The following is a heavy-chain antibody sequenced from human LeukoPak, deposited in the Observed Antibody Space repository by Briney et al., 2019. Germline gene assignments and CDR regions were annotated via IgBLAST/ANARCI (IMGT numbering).Heavy chain of an antibody. CDR2: INAGNGNT. V-gene: IGHV1-3*01. Sequence: ASVKVSCKTSGYTFTSYAMHWVRQAPGQRLEWMGWINAGNGNTKYSQKFQGRVTITRDTSASTAYMEMSSLRSEDTAVYYCARLSIQLWPGFDYWGQGTLVTVSS. CDR1: GYTFTSYA. J-gene: IGHJ4*02. D-gene: IGHD5-18*01. CDR3: ARLSIQLWPGFDY.